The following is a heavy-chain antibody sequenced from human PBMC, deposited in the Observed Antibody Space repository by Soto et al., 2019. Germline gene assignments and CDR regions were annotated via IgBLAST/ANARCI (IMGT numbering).Heavy chain of an antibody. Sequence: ASETLSLTCAVYGGSFSGYYWSWIRQPPGKGLEWIGEINHSGSTNYNPSLKSRVTISVDTSKNQFSLKLSSVTAADTAVYYCARGAVTTPNFDYCGQGTLVTVSS. CDR3: ARGAVTTPNFDY. D-gene: IGHD4-4*01. CDR1: GGSFSGYY. V-gene: IGHV4-34*01. CDR2: INHSGST. J-gene: IGHJ4*02.